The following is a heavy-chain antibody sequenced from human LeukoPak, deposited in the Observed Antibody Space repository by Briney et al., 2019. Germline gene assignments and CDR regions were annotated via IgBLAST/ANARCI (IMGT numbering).Heavy chain of an antibody. D-gene: IGHD6-6*01. CDR1: GGTFSSYA. CDR3: ARSETAARPLDP. CDR2: IIPIFGTA. V-gene: IGHV1-69*05. J-gene: IGHJ5*02. Sequence: SVTVSCKASGGTFSSYAISWVRQAPGQGLEWMGGIIPIFGTANYAQKFQGRVTITTDESTSTAYMELSSLRSEDTAVYYCARSETAARPLDPWGQGTLVTVSS.